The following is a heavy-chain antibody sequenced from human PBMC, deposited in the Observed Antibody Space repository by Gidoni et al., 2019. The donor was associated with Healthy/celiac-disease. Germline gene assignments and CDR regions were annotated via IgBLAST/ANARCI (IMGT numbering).Heavy chain of an antibody. CDR2: ISGSGGST. D-gene: IGHD2-2*01. CDR3: ANIVVVPAAIPDYFDY. J-gene: IGHJ4*02. CDR1: GFTLSSYA. Sequence: EVQLVESGGGLVQPGGSLRRSCAASGFTLSSYAMSWVRQAPGKGLEWVSAISGSGGSTYYADSVKGRFTISRDNSKNTLYLQMNSLRAEDTAVYYCANIVVVPAAIPDYFDYWGQGTLVTVSS. V-gene: IGHV3-23*04.